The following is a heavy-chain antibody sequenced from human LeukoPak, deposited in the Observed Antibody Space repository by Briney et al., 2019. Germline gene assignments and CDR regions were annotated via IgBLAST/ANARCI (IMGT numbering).Heavy chain of an antibody. CDR2: IYYSGST. CDR1: GGSISSYY. CDR3: ARGALYCSSTSCYNRQTANWFDP. J-gene: IGHJ5*02. D-gene: IGHD2-2*01. V-gene: IGHV4-59*08. Sequence: PSETLSLTCTVSGGSISSYYWSWIRQPPGKGLEWIGYIYYSGSTNYNPSLKSRVTISVDTSKNQFSLKLSSVTAADTAVYYCARGALYCSSTSCYNRQTANWFDPWGQGTLVTVSS.